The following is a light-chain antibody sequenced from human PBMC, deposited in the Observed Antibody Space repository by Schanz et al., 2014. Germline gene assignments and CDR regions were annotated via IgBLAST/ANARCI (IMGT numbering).Light chain of an antibody. Sequence: EIVLTQSPGTLSLSPGESATLSCRASQSLSNSHLAWYKQKSGQAPRLLIFGASSRATGIPARFSGNGSGTEFTLTISSLQAEDFAVYYCQQYNNWWTFGQGTKVEIK. CDR3: QQYNNWWT. J-gene: IGKJ1*01. CDR1: QSLSNS. V-gene: IGKV3-15*01. CDR2: GAS.